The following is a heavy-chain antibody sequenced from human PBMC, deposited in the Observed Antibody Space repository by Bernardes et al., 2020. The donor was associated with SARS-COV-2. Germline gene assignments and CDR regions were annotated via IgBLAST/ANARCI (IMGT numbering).Heavy chain of an antibody. Sequence: SGNTLLKPTQTLTLTCPFSGFSLSPSGVGVGWIRQPPGKALEWLALIYWDDDKRYSPSLKSRLTITKDTSKNQVVLTMTNMDPVDTATYYCALRLKYYDFWSGYYGARGVRTARNQHGWFDPWGQGTLVTVSS. D-gene: IGHD3-3*01. V-gene: IGHV2-5*02. CDR3: ALRLKYYDFWSGYYGARGVRTARNQHGWFDP. J-gene: IGHJ5*02. CDR2: IYWDDDK. CDR1: GFSLSPSGVG.